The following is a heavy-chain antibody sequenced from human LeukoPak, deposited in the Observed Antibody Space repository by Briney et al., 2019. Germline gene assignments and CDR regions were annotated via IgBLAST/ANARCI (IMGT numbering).Heavy chain of an antibody. CDR1: GASMNLYY. J-gene: IGHJ4*02. V-gene: IGHV4-59*08. CDR3: ARRTAVAASAFDS. Sequence: SETLSLTCTVSGASMNLYYWSWIRQPPGKGLERIGFKYYSGTTKYNPSFNSRVTMSVDTSKNQFPLKLSSVTAADTAVYYCARRTAVAASAFDSWGQGTLVTVSP. CDR2: KYYSGTT. D-gene: IGHD6-19*01.